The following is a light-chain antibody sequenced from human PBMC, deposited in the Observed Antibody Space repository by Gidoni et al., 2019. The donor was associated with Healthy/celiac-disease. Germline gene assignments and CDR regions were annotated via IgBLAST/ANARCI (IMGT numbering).Light chain of an antibody. J-gene: IGKJ4*01. V-gene: IGKV2-28*01. Sequence: DIVMTPSPLSLLVTPGEPASIPCRSSQSLLHINGYSYLDWYLQKPGQSPQLLIYLGSNRASGVPERFSGSGSGTDFTLKISRVEAEDVGVYYCMQALQTPLTFGGGTKVEIK. CDR1: QSLLHINGYSY. CDR3: MQALQTPLT. CDR2: LGS.